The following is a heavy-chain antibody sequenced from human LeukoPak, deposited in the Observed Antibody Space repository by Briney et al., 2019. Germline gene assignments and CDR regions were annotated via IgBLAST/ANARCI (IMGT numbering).Heavy chain of an antibody. CDR3: AREGAVGGPFDY. CDR2: IWYDGSNK. D-gene: IGHD1-26*01. Sequence: PGGSLRLSCAASGLTFSSYGMHWVRQAPGKGLEWVAVIWYDGSNKYYADSVKGRFTISRDNSKNTLYLQMNSLRAEDTAVYYCAREGAVGGPFDYWGQGTLVTVSS. V-gene: IGHV3-33*01. CDR1: GLTFSSYG. J-gene: IGHJ4*02.